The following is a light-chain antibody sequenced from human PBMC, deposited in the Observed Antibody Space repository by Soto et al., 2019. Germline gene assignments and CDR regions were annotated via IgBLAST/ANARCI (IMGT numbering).Light chain of an antibody. J-gene: IGKJ3*01. CDR3: QHLNNYPPFT. Sequence: IQLTQSPSSLSASVGDRVSITCRASQDIKTYLAWYQQKQGKAPKLLISGTFTLQSGVPSRFNGSGSRTDFTLTISRLQPEDFATYYCQHLNNYPPFTFGPGTKVHLE. CDR1: QDIKTY. CDR2: GTF. V-gene: IGKV1-9*01.